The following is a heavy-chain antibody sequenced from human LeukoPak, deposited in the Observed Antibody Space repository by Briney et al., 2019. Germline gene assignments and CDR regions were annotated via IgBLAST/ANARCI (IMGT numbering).Heavy chain of an antibody. CDR1: GLTFSGSA. V-gene: IGHV3-73*01. CDR2: IRSKANSYAT. D-gene: IGHD4-11*01. CDR3: TRRYDYSNSPPDY. J-gene: IGHJ4*02. Sequence: GGSLSLSCAASGLTFSGSAMHWVRQASGKGLEWVGRIRSKANSYATAYAASVKGRFTISRDDSKNTAYLQMNSLKTEDTAVYYCTRRYDYSNSPPDYWGQGTLVTVSS.